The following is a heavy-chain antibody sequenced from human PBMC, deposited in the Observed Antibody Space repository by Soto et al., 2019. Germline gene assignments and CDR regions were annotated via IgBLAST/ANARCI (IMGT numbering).Heavy chain of an antibody. D-gene: IGHD2-15*01. CDR2: IIPTFGTA. CDR3: VSVRRAQYSDL. J-gene: IGHJ5*02. CDR1: GGSFSSHG. V-gene: IGHV1-69*06. Sequence: QVQLVQSGTVVQRRGSSVKVSCQASGGSFSSHGMAWVRQAPGQGLEWMGGIIPTFGTATYAPKIQGRVTISADKSRNTAHMELSSLSSDDTAVYYCVSVRRAQYSDLWRQGTLINVSS.